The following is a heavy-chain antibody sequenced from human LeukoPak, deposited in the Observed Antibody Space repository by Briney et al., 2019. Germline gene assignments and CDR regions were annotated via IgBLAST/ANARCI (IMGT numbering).Heavy chain of an antibody. Sequence: GGSLRLSCAASGLTFTSYAMSWVRQAPGKGLEWVSGISASGDYKYYADSAKGRFTISRDNSKNTLYLHMSSLRAEDTAVYYCATDNYDNTGYYPRPYYFAYWGQGTLVTDSS. D-gene: IGHD3-22*01. J-gene: IGHJ4*02. CDR3: ATDNYDNTGYYPRPYYFAY. CDR2: ISASGDYK. CDR1: GLTFTSYA. V-gene: IGHV3-23*01.